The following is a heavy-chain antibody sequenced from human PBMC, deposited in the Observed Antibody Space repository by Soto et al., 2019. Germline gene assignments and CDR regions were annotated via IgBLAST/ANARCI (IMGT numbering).Heavy chain of an antibody. CDR1: GFTFSNAW. CDR3: TTDPNWNPDWFDP. Sequence: GGSLRLSCAASGFTFSNAWMSWVRQAPGKGLEWVGRIKSKTDGGTTDYAAPVKGRFTISRDDSKNTLYLQMNSLKTEDTAVYYCTTDPNWNPDWFDPWGQGTLVTVSS. D-gene: IGHD1-20*01. J-gene: IGHJ5*02. CDR2: IKSKTDGGTT. V-gene: IGHV3-15*01.